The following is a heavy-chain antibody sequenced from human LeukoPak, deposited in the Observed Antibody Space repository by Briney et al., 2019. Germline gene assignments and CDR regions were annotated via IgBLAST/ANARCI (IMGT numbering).Heavy chain of an antibody. CDR1: GGSISSGGYY. CDR3: ARGSSSADYFDY. CDR2: IYHSGST. Sequence: SETLALTCTVSGGSISSGGYYWSWIRQPPGKGLEWIGYIYHSGSTYYNPSLKSRVTISVDRSKNQFSLKLSSVTAADTAVYYCARGSSSADYFDYWGQGTLVTVSS. J-gene: IGHJ4*02. V-gene: IGHV4-30-2*01. D-gene: IGHD6-6*01.